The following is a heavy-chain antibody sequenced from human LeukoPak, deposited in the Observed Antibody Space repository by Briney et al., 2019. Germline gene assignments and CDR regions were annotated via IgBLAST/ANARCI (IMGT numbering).Heavy chain of an antibody. CDR3: ARDWYRRDAFDI. D-gene: IGHD6-13*01. CDR1: GDSISSGGYY. CDR2: IYYSGST. V-gene: IGHV4-61*08. J-gene: IGHJ3*02. Sequence: PSQTLSLTCTVSGDSISSGGYYWSWIRQPPGKGLEWIGYIYYSGSTNYNPSLKSRVTISVDTSKNQFSLKLSSVTAADTAVYYCARDWYRRDAFDIWGQGTMVAVSS.